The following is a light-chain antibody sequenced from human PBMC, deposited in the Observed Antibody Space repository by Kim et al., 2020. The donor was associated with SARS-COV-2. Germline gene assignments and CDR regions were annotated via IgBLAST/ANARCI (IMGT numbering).Light chain of an antibody. CDR1: QNINTW. CDR3: QQYNSNSLYT. CDR2: KVS. V-gene: IGKV1-5*03. J-gene: IGKJ2*01. Sequence: DIQMTQSPSTLSASVGDRITITCRASQNINTWLAWYQQKPGKAPKLLIYKVSTLESWVPSRFSGSGSGTEFTLTISSLQPDDLATYYCQQYNSNSLYTFGQGTKLEI.